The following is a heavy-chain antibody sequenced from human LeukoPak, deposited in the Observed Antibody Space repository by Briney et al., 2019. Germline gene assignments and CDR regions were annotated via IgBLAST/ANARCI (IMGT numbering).Heavy chain of an antibody. J-gene: IGHJ3*02. CDR3: ARDDSGADAFGI. CDR1: GGTFSSYA. Sequence: GASVKVSCKASGGTFSSYAISWVRQAPGQGLEWMGGIIPIFGTANYAQKFQGRVTITTDESTSTAYMELSSLRSEDTAVYYCARDDSGADAFGIWGQGTMVTVSS. V-gene: IGHV1-69*05. CDR2: IIPIFGTA. D-gene: IGHD5-12*01.